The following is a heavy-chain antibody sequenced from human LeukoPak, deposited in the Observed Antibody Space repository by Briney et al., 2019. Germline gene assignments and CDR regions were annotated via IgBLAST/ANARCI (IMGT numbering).Heavy chain of an antibody. CDR1: GDSISGYY. V-gene: IGHV4-59*08. CDR2: IYYRGST. D-gene: IGHD1-7*01. Sequence: SGTLSLTCTVSGDSISGYYWSWIRQPPGKGLEWIGSIYYRGSTEYNPSLKSRVTISVDTSNNQFSLKLSSVTATDTAVYYCARHRMWNYFDWGHGTLVTVSS. CDR3: ARHRMWNYFD. J-gene: IGHJ4*01.